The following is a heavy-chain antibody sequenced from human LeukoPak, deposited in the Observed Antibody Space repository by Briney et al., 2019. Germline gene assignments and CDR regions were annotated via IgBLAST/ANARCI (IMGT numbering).Heavy chain of an antibody. Sequence: GSLRLSCAASGFTFSSYAMSWVRQAPGKGLEWVSAISGSGGSTYYADSVKGRFTISRDNSKNTLYLQMNSLRAEDTAVYYCAKTSDDFWSGFLGYWGQGTLVTVSS. CDR3: AKTSDDFWSGFLGY. V-gene: IGHV3-23*01. CDR2: ISGSGGST. CDR1: GFTFSSYA. D-gene: IGHD3-3*01. J-gene: IGHJ4*02.